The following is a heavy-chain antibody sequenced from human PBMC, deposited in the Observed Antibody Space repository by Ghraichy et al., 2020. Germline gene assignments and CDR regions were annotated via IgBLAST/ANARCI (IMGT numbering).Heavy chain of an antibody. V-gene: IGHV4-39*01. J-gene: IGHJ4*02. CDR1: GGSISSSSYY. D-gene: IGHD6-13*01. CDR3: ARRPPLVDSSWAYYFDY. Sequence: SETLSLTCTVSGGSISSSSYYWGWIRQPPGKGLEWIGSIYYSGSTYYNPSLKSRVTISVDTSKNQFSLKLSSVTAADTAVYYCARRPPLVDSSWAYYFDYSGQGTLVTVSS. CDR2: IYYSGST.